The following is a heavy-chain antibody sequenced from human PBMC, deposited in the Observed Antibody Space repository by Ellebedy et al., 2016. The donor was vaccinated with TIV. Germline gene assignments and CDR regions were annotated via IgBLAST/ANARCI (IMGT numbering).Heavy chain of an antibody. CDR3: ARDQGGSWYNPNAFDL. V-gene: IGHV4-59*01. J-gene: IGHJ3*01. Sequence: MPSETLSLTCTVSGGSMRSYYWSWIRQSPGKGLEWLGYIYYSGDTSYNPSLKSRVTISADTSKNQFSLKLRSLTAADTAVYYCARDQGGSWYNPNAFDLWGQGTMVTVSS. CDR2: IYYSGDT. D-gene: IGHD6-13*01. CDR1: GGSMRSYY.